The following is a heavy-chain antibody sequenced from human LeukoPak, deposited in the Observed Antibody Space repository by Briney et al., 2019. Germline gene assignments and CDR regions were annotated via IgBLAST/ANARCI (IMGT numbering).Heavy chain of an antibody. CDR3: ARDFKDYYDSSGYLGVDY. CDR2: ISSSTTI. D-gene: IGHD3-22*01. CDR1: GFTFSSYS. J-gene: IGHJ4*02. Sequence: PGGSLRLSCAASGFTFSSYSMNWVRQAPGKGLEWVSYISSSTTIYYADSVKGRFTISRDNAKNSLYLQMNSLRAEDTALYYCARDFKDYYDSSGYLGVDYWGQGTLVTVSS. V-gene: IGHV3-48*01.